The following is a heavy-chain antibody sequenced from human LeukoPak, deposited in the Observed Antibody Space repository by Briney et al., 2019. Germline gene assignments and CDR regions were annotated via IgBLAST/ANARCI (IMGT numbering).Heavy chain of an antibody. Sequence: GASVKVSCKASGYTFTSYGISWVRQAPGQGLECMGWISAYNGNTDYAQKLQGRVTMTTDTSTSTAYMELRSLRSDDTAVYYCAVASGYGFQNWFDPWGQGTLVTVSS. CDR1: GYTFTSYG. V-gene: IGHV1-18*01. CDR2: ISAYNGNT. D-gene: IGHD3-10*01. CDR3: AVASGYGFQNWFDP. J-gene: IGHJ5*02.